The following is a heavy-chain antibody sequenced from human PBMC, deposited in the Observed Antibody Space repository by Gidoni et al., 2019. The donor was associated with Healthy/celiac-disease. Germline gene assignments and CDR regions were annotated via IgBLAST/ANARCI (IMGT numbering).Heavy chain of an antibody. V-gene: IGHV1-46*03. J-gene: IGHJ3*02. CDR1: GYTFTSYY. CDR2: INPSGGST. CDR3: ARDRCGYYDSSGYYCSNAFDI. D-gene: IGHD3-22*01. Sequence: QVQLVQSGAEVKKPGASVKVSCKASGYTFTSYYMHWVRQAPGQGLEWMGIINPSGGSTSYAQKFQGRVTMTRDTSTSTVYMELSSLRSEDTAVYYCARDRCGYYDSSGYYCSNAFDIWGQGTMVTVSS.